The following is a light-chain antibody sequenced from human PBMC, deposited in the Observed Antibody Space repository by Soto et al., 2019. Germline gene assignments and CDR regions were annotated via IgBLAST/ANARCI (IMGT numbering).Light chain of an antibody. Sequence: DIKMTQSPASLSASVGDRVTITCRASQGISSYLAWYQQNPGKAPKLLIYAASTLQSGVPSRFSGSGSGTDFTLTISRLQPEDFATYFCQQNYSNPRTFGQGTKVDI. CDR1: QGISSY. CDR3: QQNYSNPRT. CDR2: AAS. J-gene: IGKJ1*01. V-gene: IGKV1-9*01.